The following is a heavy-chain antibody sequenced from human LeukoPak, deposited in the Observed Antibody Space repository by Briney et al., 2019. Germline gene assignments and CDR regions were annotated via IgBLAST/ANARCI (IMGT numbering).Heavy chain of an antibody. Sequence: PETLSLTCTVSGCSITGYHWSWIRQPPGKGLEWIGYIYSSGSTEYKPSLKSRATISADTSKNQFSLKLTAVTAADTAIYYCARRNDCDIWGQGTMVTVSS. CDR1: GCSITGYH. J-gene: IGHJ3*02. CDR2: IYSSGST. CDR3: ARRNDCDI. V-gene: IGHV4-4*08.